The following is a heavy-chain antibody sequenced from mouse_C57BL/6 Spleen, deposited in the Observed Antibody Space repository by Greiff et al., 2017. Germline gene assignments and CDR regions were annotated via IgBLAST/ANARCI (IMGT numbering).Heavy chain of an antibody. Sequence: VQLKQSGPELVKPGASVKISCKASGYSFTDYNMNWVKQSNGKSLEWIGVINPNYGTTSYNQKFKGKATLTVDQSSSTAYMQLNSLTSEDSAVYYCAREGYYGNYETWFAYWGQGTLVTVSA. CDR2: INPNYGTT. V-gene: IGHV1-39*01. J-gene: IGHJ3*01. CDR3: AREGYYGNYETWFAY. D-gene: IGHD2-1*01. CDR1: GYSFTDYN.